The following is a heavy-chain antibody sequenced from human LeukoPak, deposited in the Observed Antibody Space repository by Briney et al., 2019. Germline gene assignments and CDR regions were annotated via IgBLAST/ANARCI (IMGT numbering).Heavy chain of an antibody. V-gene: IGHV4-4*09. Sequence: SETLSLTCTVSTDSINSYYWSWIRQPPGKGLEWIGYIYTGGSTNYNPSVKSRVTISMDTSKNQFSLKLSSVTAADTAVYYCARESPRDYGDFVGGFDSWGQGTLVTVSS. CDR2: IYTGGST. J-gene: IGHJ4*02. CDR1: TDSINSYY. D-gene: IGHD4-17*01. CDR3: ARESPRDYGDFVGGFDS.